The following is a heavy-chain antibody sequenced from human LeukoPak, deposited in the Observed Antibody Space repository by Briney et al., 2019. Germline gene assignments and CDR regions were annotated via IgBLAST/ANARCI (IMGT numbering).Heavy chain of an antibody. J-gene: IGHJ4*02. D-gene: IGHD3-22*01. V-gene: IGHV3-23*01. CDR1: GFTLSSYA. CDR3: VRDWGYDSSGYWQKYFDT. Sequence: PGGPLRLSCAASGFTLSSYAMSWVRQAPGKGLEWVSAISGSGGTSYYADSVKGRFTISRDNSKNTLYLQINSLRAEDTAVYYCVRDWGYDSSGYWQKYFDTWGQGTLVTVSS. CDR2: ISGSGGTS.